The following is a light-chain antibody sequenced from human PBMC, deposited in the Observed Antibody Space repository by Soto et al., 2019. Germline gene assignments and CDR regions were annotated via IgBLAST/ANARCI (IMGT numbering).Light chain of an antibody. V-gene: IGKV3-20*01. Sequence: EIVLTQSPGTLSLSPGARATLFCRASQSIATSQLAWYQQKPGQAPRLLIGASTRATGIPDRFSDSGSGTDFTLTISRLEPEDFAVYYCQQFAASPRTFGQGTKVDNK. J-gene: IGKJ1*01. CDR1: QSIATSQ. CDR3: QQFAASPRT. CDR2: GAS.